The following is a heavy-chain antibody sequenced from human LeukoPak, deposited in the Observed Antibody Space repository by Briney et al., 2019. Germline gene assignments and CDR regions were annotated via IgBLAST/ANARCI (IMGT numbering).Heavy chain of an antibody. CDR2: IIPILGIA. V-gene: IGHV1-69*04. CDR3: ARGGLYYYDSSGYHYFDY. D-gene: IGHD3-22*01. CDR1: GGTFSSYA. J-gene: IGHJ4*02. Sequence: SVKVSCKASGGTFSSYAISWVRQAPGQGLEWMGRIIPILGIADYAQKFQGRVTITADKSTSTAYMEPSSLRSEDTAVYYCARGGLYYYDSSGYHYFDYWGQGTLVTVSS.